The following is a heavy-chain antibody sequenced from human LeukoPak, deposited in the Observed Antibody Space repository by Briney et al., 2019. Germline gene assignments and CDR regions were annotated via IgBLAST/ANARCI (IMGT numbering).Heavy chain of an antibody. Sequence: ASVKVSCKASGYTFTGYYMHWVRQAPGQGLEWMGIINPSGGSTSYAQKFQGRVTMTRDTSTSTVYMELSSLRSEDTAVYYCARDKSAAGRMYNWFDPWGQGTLVTVSS. CDR3: ARDKSAAGRMYNWFDP. J-gene: IGHJ5*02. CDR2: INPSGGST. V-gene: IGHV1-46*01. CDR1: GYTFTGYY. D-gene: IGHD6-13*01.